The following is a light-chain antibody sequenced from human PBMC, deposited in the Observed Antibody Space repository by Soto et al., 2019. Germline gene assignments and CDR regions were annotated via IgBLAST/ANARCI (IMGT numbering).Light chain of an antibody. CDR1: QDIGNY. CDR2: AAF. V-gene: IGKV1-27*01. Sequence: DIQMTQSPSSLSASVGDRVTITCRASQDIGNYLAWYQQKPGKVPKVLIYAAFTLLSGVPSPLSDSGSGTDFTFTITSLQPEDVATSECEKYNSASFTFGHGTKVYI. CDR3: EKYNSASFT. J-gene: IGKJ3*01.